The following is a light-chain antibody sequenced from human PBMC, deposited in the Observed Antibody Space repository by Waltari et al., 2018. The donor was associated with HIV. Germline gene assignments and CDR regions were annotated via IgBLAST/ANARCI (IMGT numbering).Light chain of an antibody. CDR2: DNN. Sequence: QSVLTQPPSASATPGQRVTISCSGSTSNIGSHTVHWYQQPPGAAPNLLIFDNNQRPSGVPERFSGSRSGTSATLAISGLQSGDEADYYCSTWDDSLSANVFASGTTVTVL. V-gene: IGLV1-44*01. CDR3: STWDDSLSANV. CDR1: TSNIGSHT. J-gene: IGLJ1*01.